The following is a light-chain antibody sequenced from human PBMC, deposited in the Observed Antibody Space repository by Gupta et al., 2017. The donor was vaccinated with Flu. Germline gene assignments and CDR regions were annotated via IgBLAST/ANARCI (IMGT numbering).Light chain of an antibody. CDR3: CSYAGSYIYI. V-gene: IGLV2-11*01. J-gene: IGLJ1*01. Sequence: QSALTQPRSVSGSPGQSATIPCSGTSSDVGGYNYVSWYQPHPGKAPKLMIYDVSKRPSGVPDRFSGSKSGNTASLTISGLQAEDEADYYCCSYAGSYIYIFGTGTEVTVL. CDR2: DVS. CDR1: SSDVGGYNY.